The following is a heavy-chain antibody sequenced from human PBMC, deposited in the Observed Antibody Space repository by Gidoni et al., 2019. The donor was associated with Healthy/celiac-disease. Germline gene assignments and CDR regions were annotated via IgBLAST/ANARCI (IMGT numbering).Heavy chain of an antibody. Sequence: QVQLQESGPGLVKPSQTLSLPCPVSGGSISSGSYYWSWIRQPAGKGLEWIGRIYTSGSTNYNPSLKSRVTISVDTSKNQFSLKLSSVTAADTAVYYCARDRYDFWSGHDDAFDIWGQGTMVTVSS. CDR3: ARDRYDFWSGHDDAFDI. D-gene: IGHD3-3*01. CDR1: GGSISSGSYY. CDR2: IYTSGST. J-gene: IGHJ3*02. V-gene: IGHV4-61*02.